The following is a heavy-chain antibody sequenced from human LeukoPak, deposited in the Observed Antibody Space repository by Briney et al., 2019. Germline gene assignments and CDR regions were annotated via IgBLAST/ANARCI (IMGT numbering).Heavy chain of an antibody. Sequence: GGSLRLSSAASGFTFSSYAMHWVRQAPGKGLEWVAVISYDGSNKYYADSVKGRFTISRDNAKNSLYLQMNSLRAEDTALYYCARVSAVAGTGSNLFYYYYMDVWGKGTTVTVSS. CDR2: ISYDGSNK. V-gene: IGHV3-30*04. CDR1: GFTFSSYA. CDR3: ARVSAVAGTGSNLFYYYYMDV. D-gene: IGHD6-19*01. J-gene: IGHJ6*03.